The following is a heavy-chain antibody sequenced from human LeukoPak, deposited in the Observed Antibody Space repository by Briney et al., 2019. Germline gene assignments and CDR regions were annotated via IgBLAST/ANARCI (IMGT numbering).Heavy chain of an antibody. CDR2: IYYSGST. CDR1: GGSISSYY. CDR3: ARVDLAVAGTPPQYYYMDV. Sequence: KPSETLSLTCTVSGGSISSYYWSWIRQPPGKGLEWIGYIYYSGSTNYNPSLKSRVTISVDTSKNQFSLKLSSVTAADTAVYYCARVDLAVAGTPPQYYYMDVWGKGTTVTISS. D-gene: IGHD6-19*01. V-gene: IGHV4-59*01. J-gene: IGHJ6*03.